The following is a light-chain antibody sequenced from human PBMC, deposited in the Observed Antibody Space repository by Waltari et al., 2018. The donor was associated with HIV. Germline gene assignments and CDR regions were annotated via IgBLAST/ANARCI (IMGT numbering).Light chain of an antibody. CDR1: SSDIGGYKY. CDR2: EVS. V-gene: IGLV2-14*01. CDR3: SSYTTSSTWV. J-gene: IGLJ3*02. Sequence: QPASVSGSPGQSITISCTGTSSDIGGYKYVSWYQQQPGKAPKLMISEVSNRPSGVSNRFSGSKSGNTASLTISGLQAEDEADYYCSSYTTSSTWVFGGGTKLTVL.